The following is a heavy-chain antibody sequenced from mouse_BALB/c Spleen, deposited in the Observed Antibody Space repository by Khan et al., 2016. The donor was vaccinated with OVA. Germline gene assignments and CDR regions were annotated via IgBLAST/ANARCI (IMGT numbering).Heavy chain of an antibody. CDR3: ARSGTGSFAY. J-gene: IGHJ3*01. D-gene: IGHD4-1*01. CDR2: IYPGSGNSS. CDR1: GYTFTDFY. V-gene: IGHV1-77*01. Sequence: VQLQESGAELARPGASVKLSCEASGYTFTDFYINWVKQRTGQGLEWIGDIYPGSGNSSYSNGKFKGKATLTADKSSSTAYMQLSSLTSEDSAVYFCARSGTGSFAYWGHGTLVTVSA.